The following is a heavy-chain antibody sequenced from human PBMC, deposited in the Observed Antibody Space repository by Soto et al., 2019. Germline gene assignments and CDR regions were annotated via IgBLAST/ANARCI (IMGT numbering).Heavy chain of an antibody. CDR2: IIPMFRTP. Sequence: QVQLVQSGAEVKKPGSSVKVSCKASGGTFSNYAITWVRQAPGQGLEWMGGIIPMFRTPNYAQKFQGIVTITADESTSTAYMALNSLTSEDTAMYSCARDAGRHSYDVTGYYFDYWGQGTLVTVSS. J-gene: IGHJ4*02. D-gene: IGHD3-9*01. CDR1: GGTFSNYA. CDR3: ARDAGRHSYDVTGYYFDY. V-gene: IGHV1-69*12.